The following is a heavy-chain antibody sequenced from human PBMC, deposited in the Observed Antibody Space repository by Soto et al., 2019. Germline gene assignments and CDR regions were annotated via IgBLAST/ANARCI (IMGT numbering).Heavy chain of an antibody. CDR2: IHHSGGP. V-gene: IGHV4-4*02. D-gene: IGHD1-20*01. Sequence: QVQLQESGPGLVKPSGTLSLTCAVSGDSISSSAWWTWVRQPPGKGLEWIGEIHHSGGPNYNPSLKSRVTISIDKPKNQFSLKLSTVTAADTAVYYCARDYAGITGTTLVWGQGLLVTVSS. J-gene: IGHJ4*02. CDR1: GDSISSSAW. CDR3: ARDYAGITGTTLV.